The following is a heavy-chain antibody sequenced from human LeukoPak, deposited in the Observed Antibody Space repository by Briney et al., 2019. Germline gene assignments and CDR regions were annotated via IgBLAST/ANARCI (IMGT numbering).Heavy chain of an antibody. Sequence: GGSLRLSCAVSGFTFSHYWMSWVRQAPGKGLEWVANINQDGTEKYYVDSVKGRFTISRDNAKNSLYLQMNSLRVEDTAIYYCVREPWALNVECVNSSEVDESGWFDPWGQGTLVTVSS. CDR2: INQDGTEK. CDR3: VREPWALNVECVNSSEVDESGWFDP. V-gene: IGHV3-7*01. CDR1: GFTFSHYW. D-gene: IGHD6-6*01. J-gene: IGHJ5*02.